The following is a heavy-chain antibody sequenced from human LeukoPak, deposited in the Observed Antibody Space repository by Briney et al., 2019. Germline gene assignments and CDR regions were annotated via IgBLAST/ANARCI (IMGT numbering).Heavy chain of an antibody. J-gene: IGHJ4*02. V-gene: IGHV4-30-4*01. D-gene: IGHD3-22*01. CDR2: IYYSGST. CDR3: ARIYYDSSGYYYGGEYYFDY. Sequence: PSETLSLTCTVSGGSISSGDYYWSWIRQPPGKGLEWIGYIYYSGSTYYNPSLKSRVTISVDTSKNQFSLKLSSVTAADTAVYYCARIYYDSSGYYYGGEYYFDYWGQGTLVTVSS. CDR1: GGSISSGDYY.